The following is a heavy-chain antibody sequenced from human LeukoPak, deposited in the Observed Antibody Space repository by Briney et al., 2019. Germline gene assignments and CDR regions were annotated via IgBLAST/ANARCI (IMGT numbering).Heavy chain of an antibody. Sequence: ASVKVSCKASGYTFTGYYMHWVRQAPGQGLEWMGWINPNSGGTNYAQKFQGRVTMTRDTSISTAYMELSRLRSDDTAVYYCARSLRYCSSTSCYVPPDYWGQGTLATVSS. CDR3: ARSLRYCSSTSCYVPPDY. CDR2: INPNSGGT. D-gene: IGHD2-2*01. CDR1: GYTFTGYY. V-gene: IGHV1-2*02. J-gene: IGHJ4*02.